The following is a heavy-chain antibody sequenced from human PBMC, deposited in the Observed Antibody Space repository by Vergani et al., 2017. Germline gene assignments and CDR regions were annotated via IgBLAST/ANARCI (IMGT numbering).Heavy chain of an antibody. CDR1: GGSVSSGSYY. J-gene: IGHJ4*02. Sequence: QVQLQESGPGLVKPSETLSLTCTVSGGSVSSGSYYWSWNRQPPGKGLEWIGYIYYSGSTNYNPSLKSRVTISVDTSKNQFSLKLSSVTAADTAVYYCARDSRDGYKIDYWGQGTLVTVSS. CDR2: IYYSGST. V-gene: IGHV4-61*01. D-gene: IGHD5-24*01. CDR3: ARDSRDGYKIDY.